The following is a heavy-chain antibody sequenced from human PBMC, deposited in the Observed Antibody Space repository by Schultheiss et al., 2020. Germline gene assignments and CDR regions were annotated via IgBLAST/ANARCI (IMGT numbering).Heavy chain of an antibody. CDR2: TYYRSKWYN. V-gene: IGHV6-1*01. CDR3: ARERPRLLASWGSAYYYGMDV. Sequence: SETLSLTCAISGDSVSSNSAAWNWIRQSPSRGLEWLGRTYYRSKWYNDYAVSVKSRITINPDTSKNQFSLQLNSVTPEDTAVYYCARERPRLLASWGSAYYYGMDVWGQGTTVTVSS. CDR1: GDSVSSNSAA. D-gene: IGHD7-27*01. J-gene: IGHJ6*02.